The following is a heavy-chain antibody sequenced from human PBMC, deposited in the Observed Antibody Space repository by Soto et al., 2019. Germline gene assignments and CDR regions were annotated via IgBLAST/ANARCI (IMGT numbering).Heavy chain of an antibody. CDR1: GFTVSSNY. V-gene: IGHV3-53*01. CDR3: AREYSYGYYYYYAMDV. Sequence: EVQLVESGGGLIQPGGSLRLSCAASGFTVSSNYMSWVRQAPGKGLEWVSAIYSGGSTYYADSVKGRFTISRDNSKNTLYLQMNSLRAEDTAVYYCAREYSYGYYYYYAMDVWGQWTTVTVSS. D-gene: IGHD5-18*01. CDR2: IYSGGST. J-gene: IGHJ6*02.